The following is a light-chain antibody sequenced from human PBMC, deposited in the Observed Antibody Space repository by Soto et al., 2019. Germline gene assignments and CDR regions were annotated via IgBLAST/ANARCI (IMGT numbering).Light chain of an antibody. CDR2: GNI. CDR1: SSNLGADYD. V-gene: IGLV1-40*01. CDR3: QSYDSSLSAYV. J-gene: IGLJ1*01. Sequence: QSVLTQPPSVSGAPGQMVTISCTGSSSNLGADYDVHWYQLLPGTAPKLLIYGNINRPSGVPDRFSGSKSATSASLAITGLQAEDEADYYCQSYDSSLSAYVFGAGTKVTVL.